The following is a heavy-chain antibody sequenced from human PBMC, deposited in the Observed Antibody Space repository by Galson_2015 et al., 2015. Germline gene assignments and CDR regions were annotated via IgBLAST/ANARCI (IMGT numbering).Heavy chain of an antibody. J-gene: IGHJ4*02. CDR2: IKSKTDGGTT. V-gene: IGHV3-15*07. D-gene: IGHD4-17*01. Sequence: SLRLSCAASGFTFSNAWMNWVRQAPGKGLEWVGRIKSKTDGGTTDYAAPVKGRFTISRDDSKNTLYLQMNSLKTEDTAVYYCTPLYGYYGGGYWGQGTLVTVSS. CDR1: GFTFSNAW. CDR3: TPLYGYYGGGY.